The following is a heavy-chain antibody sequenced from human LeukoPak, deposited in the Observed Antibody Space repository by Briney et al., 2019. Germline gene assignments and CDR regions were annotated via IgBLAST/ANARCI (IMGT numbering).Heavy chain of an antibody. D-gene: IGHD5-18*01. J-gene: IGHJ5*02. CDR1: GYTFTGYY. Sequence: GASVKVSCKASGYTFTGYYMHWVRQAPGQGLEWMGWINPNSGGTNYAQKFQGRVTMTRDTSISTAYMELSRLRSDDTAVYYCARGRDTAMVSRFDPWGQGTLVTVSS. CDR3: ARGRDTAMVSRFDP. V-gene: IGHV1-2*02. CDR2: INPNSGGT.